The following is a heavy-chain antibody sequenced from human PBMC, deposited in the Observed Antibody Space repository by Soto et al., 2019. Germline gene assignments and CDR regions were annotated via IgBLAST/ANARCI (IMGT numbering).Heavy chain of an antibody. CDR2: TYYRSKWYN. Sequence: QTLSLTCAISGDSVSSNSAAWNWIRQSPSRGLEWLGRTYYRSKWYNDYAVSVKSRITINPDTSKNQFSLQLNSVTPEDTAVYYCARASPTLGKLPRYYYGMDVWGQGTTVTVSS. CDR3: ARASPTLGKLPRYYYGMDV. CDR1: GDSVSSNSAA. J-gene: IGHJ6*02. D-gene: IGHD3-16*01. V-gene: IGHV6-1*01.